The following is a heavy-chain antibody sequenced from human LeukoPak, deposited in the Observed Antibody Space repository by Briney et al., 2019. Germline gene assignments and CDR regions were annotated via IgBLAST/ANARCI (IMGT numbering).Heavy chain of an antibody. CDR2: INPNNGDT. V-gene: IGHV1-2*02. D-gene: IGHD6-19*01. J-gene: IGHJ4*02. CDR3: AKEGNSGWVPNY. Sequence: GASVKVSCKASGYTFTGYYIHWVRQAPGQGLEWMGWINPNNGDTNFAQKFQGRVTMTRDTSTSTVYMELSRLRSDDTAVYYCAKEGNSGWVPNYWGQGTLVTVSS. CDR1: GYTFTGYY.